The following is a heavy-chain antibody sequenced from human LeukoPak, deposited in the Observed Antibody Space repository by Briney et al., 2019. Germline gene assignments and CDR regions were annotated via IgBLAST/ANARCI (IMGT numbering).Heavy chain of an antibody. Sequence: SGGSLRLSCAASGFTFSSYGMHWVRQAPGKGLEWVAVISYDGSNKYYADSVKGRFTISRDNSKNTLYLQMNSLRAEDTAVYYCAKEDSSSDYFDYWGQGTLVTVSS. CDR3: AKEDSSSDYFDY. D-gene: IGHD6-6*01. CDR1: GFTFSSYG. CDR2: ISYDGSNK. J-gene: IGHJ4*02. V-gene: IGHV3-30*18.